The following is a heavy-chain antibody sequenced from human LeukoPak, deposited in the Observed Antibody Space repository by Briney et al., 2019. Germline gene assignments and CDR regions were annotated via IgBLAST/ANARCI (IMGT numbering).Heavy chain of an antibody. D-gene: IGHD3-3*01. CDR3: ARGRVRRITIFGSYYYMDV. Sequence: PSETLSLTCAVYGGSFSGYYWSWIRQPPGKGLEWIGEINHSGSTNYNPSLKSRVTISVDTSKNQSSLKLSSVTAADTAVYYCARGRVRRITIFGSYYYMDVWGKGTTVTVSS. CDR1: GGSFSGYY. CDR2: INHSGST. J-gene: IGHJ6*03. V-gene: IGHV4-34*01.